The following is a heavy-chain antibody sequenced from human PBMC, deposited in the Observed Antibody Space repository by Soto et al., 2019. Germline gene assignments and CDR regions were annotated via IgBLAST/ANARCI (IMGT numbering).Heavy chain of an antibody. Sequence: QVQLQESGPGLVKPSQTLSLTCTVSGGSISSGGYYWSWIRQHPGKGLEWIGYIYYSGSTYYNPSLKGRVTISVDTSKNQFSRKLSSVTAADTAVYYCARDYYGAGMFDYWGQGTLVTVSS. D-gene: IGHD3-10*01. CDR1: GGSISSGGYY. CDR3: ARDYYGAGMFDY. J-gene: IGHJ4*02. V-gene: IGHV4-31*03. CDR2: IYYSGST.